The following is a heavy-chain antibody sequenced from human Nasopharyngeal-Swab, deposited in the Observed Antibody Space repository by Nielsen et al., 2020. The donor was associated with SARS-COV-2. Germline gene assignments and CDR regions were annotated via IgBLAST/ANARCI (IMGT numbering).Heavy chain of an antibody. Sequence: GESLRISCVASGFSLNSRDMSWVRLTPGEGLEWVSTISASGTTNYVDSVKGRFTISRDNSKNSIYLQMDRLRVEDTAVYYCARESSAADYWGQGTLVTVSS. D-gene: IGHD6-13*01. CDR2: ISASGTT. J-gene: IGHJ1*01. CDR3: ARESSAADY. CDR1: GFSLNSRD. V-gene: IGHV3-23*01.